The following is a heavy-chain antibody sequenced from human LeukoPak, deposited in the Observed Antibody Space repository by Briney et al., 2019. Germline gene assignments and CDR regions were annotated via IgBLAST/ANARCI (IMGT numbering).Heavy chain of an antibody. J-gene: IGHJ4*02. V-gene: IGHV4-39*01. D-gene: IGHD2-2*01. CDR2: IYSSGSS. Sequence: SETLSLTCTVSGGSISSSTYYWAWIRQPPGRGLEWIGVIYSSGSSYYNPSLKSRVTISVDTSKNQFSLKLSSVTAADTAVYYCARHGADIVVVPSGSIVYWGQGTLVTVSS. CDR3: ARHGADIVVVPSGSIVY. CDR1: GGSISSSTYY.